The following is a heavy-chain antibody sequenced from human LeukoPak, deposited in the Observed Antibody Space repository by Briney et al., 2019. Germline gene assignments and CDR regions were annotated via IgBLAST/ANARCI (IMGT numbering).Heavy chain of an antibody. V-gene: IGHV4-39*07. CDR1: GGSFSSSTYY. D-gene: IGHD3-10*01. Sequence: SETLSLTCTVSGGSFSSSTYYWSWIRQPPGKGLEWIGEINHSGSTNYNPSLKSRVTISVDTSKNQFSLKLSSVTAADTAVYYCARGARYGSGSYPRAKLGPFDYWGQGTLVTVSS. CDR2: INHSGST. J-gene: IGHJ4*02. CDR3: ARGARYGSGSYPRAKLGPFDY.